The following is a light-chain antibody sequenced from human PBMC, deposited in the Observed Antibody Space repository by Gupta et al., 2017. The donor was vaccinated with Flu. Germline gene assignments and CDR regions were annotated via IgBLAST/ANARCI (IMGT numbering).Light chain of an antibody. CDR3: QVWDTASDHWL. CDR1: NIGSET. V-gene: IGLV3-21*02. J-gene: IGLJ3*02. CDR2: DDD. Sequence: SFILTQPPSVSVAPGQTASIACGGNNIGSETVHWYQQKPGQAPVLVLYDDDFRPSEIPERFSGSNSGNTATLTIRRVEAGDEADYYCQVWDTASDHWLFGAGTTLTVV.